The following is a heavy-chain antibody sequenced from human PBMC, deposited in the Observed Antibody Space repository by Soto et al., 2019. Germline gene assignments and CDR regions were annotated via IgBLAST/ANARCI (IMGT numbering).Heavy chain of an antibody. J-gene: IGHJ4*02. CDR1: GGSISSGGYS. D-gene: IGHD2-15*01. CDR3: ARGEVVALGY. Sequence: QLQLQECGAGLVKPSQTLSLTCAVSGGSISSGGYSWSWIRRPPGKGLEWIGYIYHSGSTYYNPSLKSRVTILVDRSKNQFSLKLSSVTAADTAVYYCARGEVVALGYWGQGTLVTVSS. V-gene: IGHV4-30-2*01. CDR2: IYHSGST.